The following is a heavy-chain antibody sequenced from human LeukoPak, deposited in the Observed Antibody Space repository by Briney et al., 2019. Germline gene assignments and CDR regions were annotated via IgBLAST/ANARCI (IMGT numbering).Heavy chain of an antibody. V-gene: IGHV3-11*01. J-gene: IGHJ4*02. CDR3: ARDPDYGDPY. D-gene: IGHD4-17*01. CDR1: GFTLTDHY. Sequence: GGSVTLSCTVSGFTLTDHYMSWFRQSPGRGLERISWITSSGTTRDYADSVKGRFTISRDNTKNSVYLQMTSLRHDDTAVYYCARDPDYGDPYWGQGTLVTVSS. CDR2: ITSSGTTR.